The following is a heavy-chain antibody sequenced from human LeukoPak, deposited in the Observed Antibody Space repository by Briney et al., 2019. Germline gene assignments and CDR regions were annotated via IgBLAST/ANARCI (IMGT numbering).Heavy chain of an antibody. J-gene: IGHJ4*02. Sequence: PGGSLRLSCEASGFTFSTYNMNWVRQAPGKRLEWVSSITSTSSYVFYADSVKGRFTISRDNAKNSLYLQINSLRAGDTAVYYCAKDLGYDYVRGEGNFYDYWGQGTLVTVSS. CDR2: ITSTSSYV. CDR1: GFTFSTYN. D-gene: IGHD3-16*01. CDR3: AKDLGYDYVRGEGNFYDY. V-gene: IGHV3-21*01.